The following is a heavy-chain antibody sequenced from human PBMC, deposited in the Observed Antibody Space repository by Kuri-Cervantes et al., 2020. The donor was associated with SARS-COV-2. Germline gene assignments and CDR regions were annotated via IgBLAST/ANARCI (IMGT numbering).Heavy chain of an antibody. Sequence: GESLKISCAASGFTFSGHWIHWVRQAPGKGLVWVSRINPGGSYTNNADSVKGRFTLSRDNAKNMLFLQMNSLRAEDTAVYYCVRDGDHWNFDYWGQGTLVT. CDR1: GFTFSGHW. CDR3: VRDGDHWNFDY. D-gene: IGHD1-1*01. CDR2: INPGGSYT. V-gene: IGHV3-74*01. J-gene: IGHJ4*02.